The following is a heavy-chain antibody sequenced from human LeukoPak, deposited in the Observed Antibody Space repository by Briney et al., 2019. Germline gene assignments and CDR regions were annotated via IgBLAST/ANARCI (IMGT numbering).Heavy chain of an antibody. CDR2: ISSSSSYI. CDR1: GFPFSSYS. CDR3: ARTLNYYDSSGLGMDV. D-gene: IGHD3-22*01. J-gene: IGHJ6*02. V-gene: IGHV3-21*01. Sequence: NPGGSLRLSCAASGFPFSSYSMNWVRQAPGKGLEWVSSISSSSSYIYYADSVKGRFTIFRDNAKNSLYLQMNSLRAEDTAVYYCARTLNYYDSSGLGMDVWGQGTTVTVSS.